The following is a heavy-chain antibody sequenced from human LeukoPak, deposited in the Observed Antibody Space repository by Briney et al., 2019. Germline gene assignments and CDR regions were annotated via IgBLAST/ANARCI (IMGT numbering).Heavy chain of an antibody. CDR3: ARSYSSSWYPYGMDV. V-gene: IGHV4-39*01. CDR2: IYYSGST. CDR1: GGSISSSSYY. D-gene: IGHD6-13*01. J-gene: IGHJ6*02. Sequence: SETLSLTCTVSGGSISSSSYYWGWIRQPPGKGLEWIGSIYYSGSTYYNPSLKSRVTISVDTSKNQFSLKLSSVTAADTAVYYCARSYSSSWYPYGMDVWGQGTTVTVSS.